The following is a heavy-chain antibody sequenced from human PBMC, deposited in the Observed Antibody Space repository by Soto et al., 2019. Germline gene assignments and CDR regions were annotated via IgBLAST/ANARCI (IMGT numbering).Heavy chain of an antibody. Sequence: QVQLVESGGGVVQPGRSLRLSCAASGFTFSSYAMHWVRQAPGKGLEWVAVISYDGSNKYYADSVKGRFTISRDNSKNTLYLHMTSLRAEDTAVYYCARELGGLYCISTPGCDAFAIWGQGTMVTVSS. V-gene: IGHV3-30-3*01. CDR2: ISYDGSNK. CDR3: ARELGGLYCISTPGCDAFAI. CDR1: GFTFSSYA. J-gene: IGHJ3*02. D-gene: IGHD2-2*01.